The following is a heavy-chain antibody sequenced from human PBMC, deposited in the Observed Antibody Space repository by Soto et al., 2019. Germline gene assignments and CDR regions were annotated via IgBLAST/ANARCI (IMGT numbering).Heavy chain of an antibody. Sequence: EVQLLESGGGLVQPGGSLRLSCAASGFTFSSYAMSWVRQAPGKGLEWVSAISGSGGSTYYADSVKGRFAISRDNSKNTLYLQMNSLRAEDTAVYYCAKSGGSGSYYNLDYWGQGTLVTVSS. CDR2: ISGSGGST. V-gene: IGHV3-23*01. D-gene: IGHD3-10*01. CDR1: GFTFSSYA. CDR3: AKSGGSGSYYNLDY. J-gene: IGHJ4*02.